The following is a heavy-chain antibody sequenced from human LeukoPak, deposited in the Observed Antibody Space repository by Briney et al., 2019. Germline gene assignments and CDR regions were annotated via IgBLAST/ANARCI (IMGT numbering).Heavy chain of an antibody. CDR2: FDPEDGET. D-gene: IGHD4-17*01. Sequence: WASVTVSRKFSGYTLTELSMHWVRQAPGKGVEWMGGFDPEDGETIYAQKSQGRVTMTEDTSTDTAYMELSSLRSEDTAVYYCATVETTVTTFDYWGQGTLVTVSS. J-gene: IGHJ4*02. V-gene: IGHV1-24*01. CDR1: GYTLTELS. CDR3: ATVETTVTTFDY.